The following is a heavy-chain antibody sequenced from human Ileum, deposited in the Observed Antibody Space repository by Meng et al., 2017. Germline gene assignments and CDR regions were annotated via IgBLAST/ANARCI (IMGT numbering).Heavy chain of an antibody. J-gene: IGHJ2*01. D-gene: IGHD1-26*01. CDR1: GGSFSAYY. CDR3: ARSERSVYWYFDL. V-gene: IGHV4-34*01. Sequence: QVQLQQWCPGLLRTSDTLSLNCGVYGGSFSAYYWTWIRQPPGKGLELIGEINHSATTYYSPSLMGRVSVSVDTSKNQFSLKLTSVTAADTAVYYCARSERSVYWYFDLWGRGTLVTVSS. CDR2: INHSATT.